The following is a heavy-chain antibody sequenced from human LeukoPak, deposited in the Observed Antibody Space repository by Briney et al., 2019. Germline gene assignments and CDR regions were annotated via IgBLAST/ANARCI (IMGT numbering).Heavy chain of an antibody. CDR1: GFAVSNTW. CDR3: TSRVGANTH. Sequence: GGSLRLSCAASGFAVSNTWMNWVRQAPGKGLEWVGRIKSKIDGGTIDYAAPVKGRCTISRDDSKNTLYLQMNSLKTEDTAVYYCTSRVGANTHWGQGTLVTISS. V-gene: IGHV3-15*07. CDR2: IKSKIDGGTI. D-gene: IGHD1-26*01. J-gene: IGHJ4*02.